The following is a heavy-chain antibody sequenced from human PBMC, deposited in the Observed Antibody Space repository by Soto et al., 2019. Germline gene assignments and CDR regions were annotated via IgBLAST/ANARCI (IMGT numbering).Heavy chain of an antibody. J-gene: IGHJ6*02. CDR1: GYTFTSYG. CDR3: ARGYSSSWYTVFYYYGMDV. D-gene: IGHD6-13*01. V-gene: IGHV1-18*01. CDR2: ISAYNGNT. Sequence: QVQLVQSGAEVKKPGASVKVSCKASGYTFTSYGISWVRQAPGQGLEWMGWISAYNGNTNYAQKLQGRVTMTTDTSTSTAYMERRSLRSDDTAVYYCARGYSSSWYTVFYYYGMDVWGQGTTVTVSS.